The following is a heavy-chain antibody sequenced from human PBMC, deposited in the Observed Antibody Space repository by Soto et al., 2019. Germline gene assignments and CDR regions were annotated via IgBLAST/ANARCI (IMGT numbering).Heavy chain of an antibody. Sequence: GGSLGLSCASSGFTFSIYAMNCVRHAPVKVVEWVSSISANGRNTYYADSVKGRSTISRDRSKNTLYLQLDSLRVEDTAIYYCAKDLSSLGWLALGAPFDSWGQGTLVTVSS. CDR3: AKDLSSLGWLALGAPFDS. J-gene: IGHJ4*02. D-gene: IGHD5-18*01. CDR1: GFTFSIYA. CDR2: ISANGRNT. V-gene: IGHV3-23*01.